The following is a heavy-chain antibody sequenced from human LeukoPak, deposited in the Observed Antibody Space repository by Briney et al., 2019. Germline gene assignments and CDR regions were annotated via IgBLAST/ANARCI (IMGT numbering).Heavy chain of an antibody. J-gene: IGHJ4*02. Sequence: SQTLSLTCTVSGGSISSGGYYWSWIRQHPVKGLEWIGYIYYSGSTYYNPSLKSRVTISVDTSKNQFSLKLSSVTAADTAVYYCARELDYGDYGGFDYWGQGTLVTVSS. CDR1: GGSISSGGYY. CDR3: ARELDYGDYGGFDY. V-gene: IGHV4-31*03. CDR2: IYYSGST. D-gene: IGHD4-17*01.